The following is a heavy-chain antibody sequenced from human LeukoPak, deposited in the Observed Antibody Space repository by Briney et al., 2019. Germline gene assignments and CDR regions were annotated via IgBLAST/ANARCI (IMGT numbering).Heavy chain of an antibody. Sequence: ASVKVSCKASGGTFSSYAISWVRQAPGQGLEWMGRIIPILGIANYAQKFQGRVTITADKSTSTAYMELSSLRSEDTAVYYCARSGKNGSGSYYRYYYYGMDVWSQGTTVTVSS. CDR2: IIPILGIA. V-gene: IGHV1-69*04. J-gene: IGHJ6*02. D-gene: IGHD3-10*01. CDR3: ARSGKNGSGSYYRYYYYGMDV. CDR1: GGTFSSYA.